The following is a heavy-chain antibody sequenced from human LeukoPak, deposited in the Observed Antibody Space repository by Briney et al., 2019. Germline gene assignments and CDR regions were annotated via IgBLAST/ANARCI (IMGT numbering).Heavy chain of an antibody. D-gene: IGHD3-16*01. CDR2: INTSGGST. J-gene: IGHJ4*02. Sequence: PGGSLRLSCVASGFTFRHYDMSWVRQAPGKGLEWVSSINTSGGSTYYADSLQGRFTISRDNSKNTLHLQMNNVRAEDTALYHCMKLPTMITVIDTDFEYWGQGAQVTVSS. CDR3: MKLPTMITVIDTDFEY. CDR1: GFTFRHYD. V-gene: IGHV3-23*01.